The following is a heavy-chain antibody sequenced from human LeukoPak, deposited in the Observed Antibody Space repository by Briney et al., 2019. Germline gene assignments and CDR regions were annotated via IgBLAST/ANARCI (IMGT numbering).Heavy chain of an antibody. CDR2: ISAYNGNT. Sequence: ASVKVPCKASGYTFTSYGISWVRQAPGQGLEWMGWISAYNGNTNYAQKLQGRVTMTTDTSTSTAYMELRSLRSDDTAVYYCARRDDYGDLNWFDPWGQGTLVTVSS. J-gene: IGHJ5*02. CDR3: ARRDDYGDLNWFDP. CDR1: GYTFTSYG. D-gene: IGHD4-17*01. V-gene: IGHV1-18*01.